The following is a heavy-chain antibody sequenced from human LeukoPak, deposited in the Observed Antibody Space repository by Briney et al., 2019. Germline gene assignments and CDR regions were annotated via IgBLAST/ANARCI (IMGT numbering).Heavy chain of an antibody. CDR2: IGSDSAT. V-gene: IGHV3-23*01. D-gene: IGHD2-21*02. J-gene: IGHJ4*02. CDR1: GFTFFNYA. Sequence: GGSLRLSCEASGFTFFNYAMSWVRQAPGKGLQWVSGIGSDSATFYTDSVKGRFTISRDNSKNKVYLHIDSLGAEDTAVYYCAKCMSSTGVCLNFDYWGQGILVAVST. CDR3: AKCMSSTGVCLNFDY.